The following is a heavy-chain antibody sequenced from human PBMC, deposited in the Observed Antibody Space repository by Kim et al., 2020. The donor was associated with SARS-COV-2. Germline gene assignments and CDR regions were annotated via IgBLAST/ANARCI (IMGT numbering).Heavy chain of an antibody. CDR1: GDTFSNYA. V-gene: IGHV1-69*13. J-gene: IGHJ6*02. CDR2: IMPNIGTT. CDR3: ANPTGSMDV. Sequence: SVKVSCKASGDTFSNYAINWVRQAPGQGLEWMGGIMPNIGTTKYAQKFQDRVTITADGSTNTAYMELRSLRSDDTAVYYCANPTGSMDVWGQGTTITVSS.